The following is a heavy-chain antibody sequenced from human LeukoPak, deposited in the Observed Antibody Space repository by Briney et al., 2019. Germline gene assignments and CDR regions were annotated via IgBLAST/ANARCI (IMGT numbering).Heavy chain of an antibody. J-gene: IGHJ4*02. CDR2: ISTSSSFI. V-gene: IGHV3-21*01. CDR3: VGDGIVGASYYFDF. CDR1: GLAVTNNY. Sequence: GGSLRLSCAASGLAVTNNYMTWVRQAPGKGLEWVSSISTSSSFIDYADSVKGRFTISRDNAKDSLHLQMDSLRADDTAVYYCVGDGIVGASYYFDFWGQGTLVTVSS. D-gene: IGHD1-26*01.